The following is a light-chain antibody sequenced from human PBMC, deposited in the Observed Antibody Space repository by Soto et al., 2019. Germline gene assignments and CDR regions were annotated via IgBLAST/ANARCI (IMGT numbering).Light chain of an antibody. V-gene: IGKV1-5*01. CDR3: QQYNTNSPT. CDR1: QIITTW. J-gene: IGKJ1*01. Sequence: DIQMTQSPSTLSASVGDRVVITCRASQIITTWLAWYQQKPGKAPKLLIYDASSLESGVPSRFSGSGSGTEFTLTISRLQPDDFATYYCQQYNTNSPTFGQGTKVDIK. CDR2: DAS.